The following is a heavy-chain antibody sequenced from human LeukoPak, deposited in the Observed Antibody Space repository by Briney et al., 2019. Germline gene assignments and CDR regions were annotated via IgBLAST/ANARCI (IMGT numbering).Heavy chain of an antibody. D-gene: IGHD3-9*01. Sequence: GASMKVSCKASGYTLTSNGISWVRQAPGQGLEWMGWISAYKGNTNYAQKFQGRVTMTTDTSTSTVYMELRSLRSDDTAVYYCARWRGADVLRYFDYEMEPAAPSGHFDHWGQGTLVTVTS. J-gene: IGHJ4*02. V-gene: IGHV1-18*04. CDR2: ISAYKGNT. CDR3: ARWRGADVLRYFDYEMEPAAPSGHFDH. CDR1: GYTLTSNG.